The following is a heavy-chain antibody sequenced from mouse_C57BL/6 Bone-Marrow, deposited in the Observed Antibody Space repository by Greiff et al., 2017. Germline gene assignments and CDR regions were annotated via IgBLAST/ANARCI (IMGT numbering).Heavy chain of an antibody. V-gene: IGHV1-82*01. Sequence: VQLQQSGPELVKPGASVKISCKASGYAFSSSWMNWVKQRPGKGLEWIGRIYPGDGDTNYNGKFKGKATLTADKSSSTAYMQISSLTSEDSAVYFCARRGRHFDFWGQGTTLTVSS. CDR2: IYPGDGDT. D-gene: IGHD1-1*01. J-gene: IGHJ2*01. CDR3: ARRGRHFDF. CDR1: GYAFSSSW.